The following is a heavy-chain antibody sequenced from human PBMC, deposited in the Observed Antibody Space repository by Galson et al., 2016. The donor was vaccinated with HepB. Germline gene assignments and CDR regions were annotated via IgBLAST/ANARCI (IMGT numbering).Heavy chain of an antibody. D-gene: IGHD6-13*01. Sequence: SLRLSCAVSGFSLSNYEMNWVRQAPGKGLEWLSYSRYSGTIYYADSVKGRFTISRDNAENSLHLQMLNVRADDTAVYYCVRGSGKSWYAYKRPYYYTMEVWGRGTTVSVSS. CDR2: SRYSGTI. CDR1: GFSLSNYE. J-gene: IGHJ6*02. V-gene: IGHV3-48*03. CDR3: VRGSGKSWYAYKRPYYYTMEV.